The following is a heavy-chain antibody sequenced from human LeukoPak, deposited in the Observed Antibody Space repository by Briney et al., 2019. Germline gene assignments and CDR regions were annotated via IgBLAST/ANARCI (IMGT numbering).Heavy chain of an antibody. J-gene: IGHJ4*02. CDR2: IGTAGDT. V-gene: IGHV3-13*01. CDR1: GFTFSSYD. Sequence: GGSLRLSCAASGFTFSSYDMHWVRQATGKGLEWVSAIGTAGDTYYPGSVKGRFTISRENAKNSLYLQTNSLRAGDTAVYYCARVSIVGALDCWGQGTLVTVSS. D-gene: IGHD1-26*01. CDR3: ARVSIVGALDC.